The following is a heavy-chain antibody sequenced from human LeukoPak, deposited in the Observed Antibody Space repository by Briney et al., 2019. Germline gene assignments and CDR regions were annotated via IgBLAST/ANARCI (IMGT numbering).Heavy chain of an antibody. CDR3: ARVEAVDWPFDY. J-gene: IGHJ4*02. Sequence: PGGSLRLSCAVSGFPFSTFWMSWVRQAPGKGLEWVANIKQDGSEKYYVDSVKGRFTISRDNAKNSLYLQMNSLRAEDTAVYYCARVEAVDWPFDYWGQGTLVTVSS. D-gene: IGHD3-9*01. V-gene: IGHV3-7*01. CDR2: IKQDGSEK. CDR1: GFPFSTFW.